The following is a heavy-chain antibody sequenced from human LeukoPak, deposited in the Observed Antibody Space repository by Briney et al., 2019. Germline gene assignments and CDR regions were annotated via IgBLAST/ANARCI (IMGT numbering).Heavy chain of an antibody. CDR2: ISPNSGDT. D-gene: IGHD3-3*01. J-gene: IGHJ4*02. CDR1: GYTFTDYF. CDR3: ATETWSGYLFDY. Sequence: ASVKVSCKASGYTFTDYFIHWVRLAPGQGLEWMGWISPNSGDTNYAQKFQDRVTITRDTSITTASMQLSSLRSDDTAVYYCATETWSGYLFDYWGQGTLVTVSS. V-gene: IGHV1-2*02.